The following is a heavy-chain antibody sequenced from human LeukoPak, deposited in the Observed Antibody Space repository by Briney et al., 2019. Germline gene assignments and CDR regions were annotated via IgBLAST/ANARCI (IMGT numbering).Heavy chain of an antibody. J-gene: IGHJ6*02. Sequence: PSETLSLTCTVSGGSISRYYWSWIRQPRGKGLEWIGYIYYSGSTKYNPSLKSPVTISVDTSKTQFSLKLSSLTAADTAVYYCARAHSSGWYSPKGDYYGMDVWGQGTTVTVSS. CDR2: IYYSGST. CDR3: ARAHSSGWYSPKGDYYGMDV. CDR1: GGSISRYY. V-gene: IGHV4-59*01. D-gene: IGHD6-19*01.